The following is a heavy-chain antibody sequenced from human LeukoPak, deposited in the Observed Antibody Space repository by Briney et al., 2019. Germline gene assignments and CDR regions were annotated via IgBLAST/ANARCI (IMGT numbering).Heavy chain of an antibody. CDR2: IYYSGST. Sequence: PSETLSLTCTVSGGSISSGDYYWSWIRQPPGKGLEWIGYIYYSGSTYYNPSLKSRVTISVDTSKNQFSLKLSSVTAADTAVYYCALARDSSGYYHLDYWGQGTLVTVSS. CDR1: GGSISSGDYY. J-gene: IGHJ4*02. D-gene: IGHD3-22*01. V-gene: IGHV4-30-4*01. CDR3: ALARDSSGYYHLDY.